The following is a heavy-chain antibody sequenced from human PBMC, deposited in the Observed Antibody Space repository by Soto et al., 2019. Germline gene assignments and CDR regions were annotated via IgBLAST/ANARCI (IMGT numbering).Heavy chain of an antibody. CDR2: IFYTGST. D-gene: IGHD3-3*01. CDR1: GGSISSYY. Sequence: SETLSLTCSVSGGSISSYYWSWIRQPPGKGLESIGDIFYTGSTNYNPSLKSRVTISVDTSKNQISLRLSSVTAADTALYYCARVGAVLRYNYYYMDVWGKGTTVTVSS. CDR3: ARVGAVLRYNYYYMDV. J-gene: IGHJ6*03. V-gene: IGHV4-59*01.